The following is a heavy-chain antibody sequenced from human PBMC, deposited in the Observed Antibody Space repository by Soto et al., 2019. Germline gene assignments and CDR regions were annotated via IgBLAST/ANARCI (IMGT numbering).Heavy chain of an antibody. CDR3: ARVQIIAARRLYYGMDV. V-gene: IGHV3-21*01. Sequence: GGSLRLSCAASGFTFSGDSMNWVRPAPGKGLEWVSSIISSSSYIYYSDSVKGRFTISRDNAKNSLYLQMNSLRAEDTAVYYCARVQIIAARRLYYGMDVWGQGTTVTVSS. D-gene: IGHD6-6*01. J-gene: IGHJ6*02. CDR1: GFTFSGDS. CDR2: IISSSSYI.